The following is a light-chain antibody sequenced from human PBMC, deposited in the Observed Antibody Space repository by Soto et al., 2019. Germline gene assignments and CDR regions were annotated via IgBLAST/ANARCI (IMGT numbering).Light chain of an antibody. Sequence: QSVLTQPASVFGSPGQSITISCTGTSSDVGRYKFVSWYQQHPGKAPKVMIYEGSKRPSGVSNRFSGSKSGNTASLTISGLQAEDEADYYCCSYTSSRTYVFGPGTKVPVL. CDR3: CSYTSSRTYV. J-gene: IGLJ1*01. V-gene: IGLV2-23*01. CDR2: EGS. CDR1: SSDVGRYKF.